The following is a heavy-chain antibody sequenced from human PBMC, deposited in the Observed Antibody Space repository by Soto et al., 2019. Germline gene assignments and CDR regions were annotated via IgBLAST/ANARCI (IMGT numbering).Heavy chain of an antibody. D-gene: IGHD3-10*01. CDR3: AAHAGHTSGPLAY. Sequence: QVQLQESGPGLVKPSGTLSLTCAVSGGSISSSNWWSWVRQPPGKGLEWIGEIYHTGSTNYNPSLTSRVTISVAKSTNQYSLKLSAVTAADTAVYSCAAHAGHTSGPLAYWGQGALVTVSS. V-gene: IGHV4-4*02. CDR2: IYHTGST. CDR1: GGSISSSNW. J-gene: IGHJ4*02.